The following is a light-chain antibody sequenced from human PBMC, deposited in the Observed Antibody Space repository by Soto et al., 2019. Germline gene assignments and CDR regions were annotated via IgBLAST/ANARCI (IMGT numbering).Light chain of an antibody. CDR2: KAS. CDR3: QQLNSHPRT. V-gene: IGKV1-5*03. J-gene: IGKJ5*01. Sequence: DIQMTQSPSILSASVGDRVTITCRASQSISSWLAWYQQKPGKAPNLLIHKASHLESGVPSRFSGSGSGTDFTLTISSLQPEDFATYYCQQLNSHPRTFGQGTRLEIK. CDR1: QSISSW.